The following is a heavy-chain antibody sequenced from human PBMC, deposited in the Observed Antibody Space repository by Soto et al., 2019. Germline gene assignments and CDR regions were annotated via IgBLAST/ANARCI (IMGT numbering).Heavy chain of an antibody. D-gene: IGHD3-22*01. J-gene: IGHJ3*02. V-gene: IGHV3-9*01. CDR1: GFTFSNYW. CDR2: ISWNSNTI. CDR3: AKDKAIMVVHAFDI. Sequence: GGSLRLSCAASGFTFSNYWMHWVRQAPGKGLEWVSGISWNSNTIGYADSVKGRFTISRDNAKNSLYLQMNSLRAEDTAFYYCAKDKAIMVVHAFDIWGQGTMVTVSS.